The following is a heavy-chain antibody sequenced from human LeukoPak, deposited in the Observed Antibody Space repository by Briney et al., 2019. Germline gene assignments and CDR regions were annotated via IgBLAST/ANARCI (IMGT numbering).Heavy chain of an antibody. V-gene: IGHV4-38-2*01. D-gene: IGHD2-21*01. J-gene: IGHJ4*02. Sequence: SETLSLTCAVSGYSISTGRYWAWIRQPPGKGLEWLGSVFHDGSTYYNSPLKGRVTISGDMSKNQFSLNLRSVTAADTAIYYCARSLSVAGIDYWGQGTRVTVSS. CDR3: ARSLSVAGIDY. CDR2: VFHDGST. CDR1: GYSISTGRY.